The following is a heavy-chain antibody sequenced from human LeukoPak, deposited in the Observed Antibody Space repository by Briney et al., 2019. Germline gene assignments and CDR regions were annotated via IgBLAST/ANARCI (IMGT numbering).Heavy chain of an antibody. CDR3: ARDGARIAAAGSYYGMDV. CDR2: TYYRSKWYN. CDR1: GDSVSSNSAA. J-gene: IGHJ6*02. V-gene: IGHV6-1*01. D-gene: IGHD6-13*01. Sequence: SQTLSLTCAISGDSVSSNSAAWNWIRQSPLRGLEWLGRTYYRSKWYNDYAVSVKSRITINPDTSKNQFSLQLNSVTPEDTAVYYCARDGARIAAAGSYYGMDVWGQGTTVTVSS.